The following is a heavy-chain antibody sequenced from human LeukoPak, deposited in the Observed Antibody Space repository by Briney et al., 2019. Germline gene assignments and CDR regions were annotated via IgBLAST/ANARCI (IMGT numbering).Heavy chain of an antibody. Sequence: SETLSLTCAVSGYSISSGYYWGWIRQPPGKGLEWIGSIYHSGSTYYNPSLKSRVTISVDTSKNQFSLKLSSVTAADTAVYYCAGARGWSNCGFDSWGQGRVVSDCS. CDR3: AGARGWSNCGFDS. CDR1: GYSISSGYY. V-gene: IGHV4-38-2*01. CDR2: IYHSGST. D-gene: IGHD4-11*01. J-gene: IGHJ3*02.